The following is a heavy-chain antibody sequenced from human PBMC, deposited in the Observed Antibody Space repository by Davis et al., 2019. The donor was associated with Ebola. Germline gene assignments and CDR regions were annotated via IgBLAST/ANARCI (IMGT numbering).Heavy chain of an antibody. D-gene: IGHD3-3*01. J-gene: IGHJ6*02. V-gene: IGHV3-23*01. Sequence: GGSLRLSCAASGFTFSSYAMSWVRQAPGKGLEWVSAISGSGGSTYYADSVKGRFTISRDNAKNSLYLQMNSLRDEDTAVYYCARSLRFFMDVWGQGTTVTVSS. CDR3: ARSLRFFMDV. CDR1: GFTFSSYA. CDR2: ISGSGGST.